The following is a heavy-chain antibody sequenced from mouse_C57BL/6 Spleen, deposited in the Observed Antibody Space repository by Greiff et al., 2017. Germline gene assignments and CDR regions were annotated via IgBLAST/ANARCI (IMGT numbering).Heavy chain of an antibody. CDR1: GYTFTSYW. CDR3: AREITTVTNY. CDR2: IDPSDSYT. J-gene: IGHJ2*01. V-gene: IGHV1-59*01. Sequence: VQLQQPGAELVRPGTSVKLSCKASGYTFTSYWMHWVKQRPGQGLEWIGVIDPSDSYTNYNQKFKGKATLTVDTSSSTAYMQLSSLTSEDSAVYYCAREITTVTNYWGQGTTLTVSS. D-gene: IGHD1-1*01.